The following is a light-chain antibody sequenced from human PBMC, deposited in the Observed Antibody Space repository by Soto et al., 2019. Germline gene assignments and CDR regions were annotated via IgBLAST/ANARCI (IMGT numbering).Light chain of an antibody. CDR1: NIGSKS. Sequence: SYALTQLHSVSVAPGPTARITCGGNNIGSKSVHWYQQKPGQAPVLVVYDDSDRPSGIPERFSGSNSGNTATLTISRVEAGDEVDYYCQVWDSSSDHPRYGFGTGTNATVL. V-gene: IGLV3-21*02. CDR2: DDS. CDR3: QVWDSSSDHPRYG. J-gene: IGLJ1*01.